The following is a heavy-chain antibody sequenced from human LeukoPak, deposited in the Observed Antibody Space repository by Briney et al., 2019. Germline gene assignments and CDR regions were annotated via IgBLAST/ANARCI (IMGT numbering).Heavy chain of an antibody. CDR3: ARTVKWLSPHFDY. J-gene: IGHJ4*02. CDR2: ISSDGNDQ. V-gene: IGHV3-30*03. D-gene: IGHD3-22*01. Sequence: GGSLRLSCAASGFYFNSFNMHWVRQAPGKGLEWLAIISSDGNDQNYADSVKGRFTISRDNSKNTLYLQMNSLRTDDTAVYYCARTVKWLSPHFDYWGQGTLVTVSS. CDR1: GFYFNSFN.